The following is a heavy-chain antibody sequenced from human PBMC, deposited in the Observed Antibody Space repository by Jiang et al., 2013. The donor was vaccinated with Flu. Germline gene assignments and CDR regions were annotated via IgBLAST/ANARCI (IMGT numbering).Heavy chain of an antibody. CDR2: INPSGGST. Sequence: GAEVKKPGASVKVSCKASGYTFTSYYMHWVRQAPGQGLEWMGIINPSGGSTSYAQKFQGRVTMTRDTSTSTVYMELSSLRSEDTAVYYCARGYCSGGSCYSGRGTIGGYWGQGTLVTVSS. D-gene: IGHD2-15*01. V-gene: IGHV1-46*01. J-gene: IGHJ4*02. CDR1: GYTFTSYY. CDR3: ARGYCSGGSCYSGRGTIGGY.